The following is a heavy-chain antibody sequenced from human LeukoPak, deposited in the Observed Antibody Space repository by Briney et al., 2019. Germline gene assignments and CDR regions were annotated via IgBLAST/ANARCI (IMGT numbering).Heavy chain of an antibody. V-gene: IGHV4-39*07. Sequence: SETLSLTCTVSGGSISSSSYYWGWIRQLPGKGLEWIGSIYYSGITYYNPSLKSRVTISVDTSKNQFSLKLSSVTAADTAVYYCARDRLAVAGTLTADYWGQGTLVTVSS. CDR3: ARDRLAVAGTLTADY. J-gene: IGHJ4*02. CDR1: GGSISSSSYY. CDR2: IYYSGIT. D-gene: IGHD6-19*01.